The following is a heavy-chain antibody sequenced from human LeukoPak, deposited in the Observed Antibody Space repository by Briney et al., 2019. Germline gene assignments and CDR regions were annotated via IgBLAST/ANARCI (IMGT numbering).Heavy chain of an antibody. V-gene: IGHV1-46*01. CDR2: INPSGGST. J-gene: IGHJ4*02. CDR3: AREGLASSYHIDY. CDR1: GYTFSNYY. Sequence: WASVTVSCKASGYTFSNYYIYWVRQAPGQGLEWMGIINPSGGSTSYAQKFQGRVTMTRDTSTSTVYMELSSLRSEDTAVYYCAREGLASSYHIDYWGQGTLVTVSS. D-gene: IGHD2-2*01.